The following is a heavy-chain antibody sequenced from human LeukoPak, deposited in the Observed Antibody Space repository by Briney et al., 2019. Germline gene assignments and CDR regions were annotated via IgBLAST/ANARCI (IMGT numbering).Heavy chain of an antibody. V-gene: IGHV3-23*01. CDR2: ISGSGGST. J-gene: IGHJ4*02. D-gene: IGHD3-10*01. CDR1: GFTFSSYA. Sequence: PGGSLRLSCAASGFTFSSYAMSWVRQAPGKGLEWVSAISGSGGSTYYADSVKGRFTISRDNSKNTLYLQMNSLRAEDTAVYYCAKDLGVYGSGGYYNCFDYWGQGTLVTVSS. CDR3: AKDLGVYGSGGYYNCFDY.